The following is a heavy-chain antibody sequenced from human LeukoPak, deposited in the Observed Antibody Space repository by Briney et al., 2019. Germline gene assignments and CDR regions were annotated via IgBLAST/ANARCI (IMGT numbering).Heavy chain of an antibody. J-gene: IGHJ4*02. CDR2: IIPIFGTA. CDR3: ARGYYYDSSGLELFDY. V-gene: IGHV1-69*13. Sequence: GASVKVSCKASGGTFSSYAISWVRQAPGQGLEWMGGIIPIFGTANYAQKFQGRVTITADESTSTAYMELGSLRSEDTAVYYCARGYYYDSSGLELFDYWGQGTLVTVSS. D-gene: IGHD3-22*01. CDR1: GGTFSSYA.